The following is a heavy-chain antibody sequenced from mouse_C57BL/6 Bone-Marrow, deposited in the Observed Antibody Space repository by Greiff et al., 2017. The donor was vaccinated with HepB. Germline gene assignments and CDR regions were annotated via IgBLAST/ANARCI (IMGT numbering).Heavy chain of an antibody. CDR3: ARFITTVVADFDY. Sequence: DVMLVESGGGLVQPGESLKLSCESNEYEFPSHDMSWVRKTPEKRLELVAAINSDGGSTYYPDTMERRFIISRDNTKKTLYLQMSSLRSEDTALYYCARFITTVVADFDYWGQGTTLTVSS. CDR1: EYEFPSHD. J-gene: IGHJ2*01. V-gene: IGHV5-2*01. D-gene: IGHD1-1*01. CDR2: INSDGGST.